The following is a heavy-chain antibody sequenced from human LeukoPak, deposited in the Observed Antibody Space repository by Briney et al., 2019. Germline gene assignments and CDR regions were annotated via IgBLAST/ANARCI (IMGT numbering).Heavy chain of an antibody. CDR1: GFTFSSYW. CDR2: INSDGSSA. CDR3: ARLLYYYDSSGYYTTFDY. V-gene: IGHV3-74*01. J-gene: IGHJ4*02. Sequence: GGSLRLSCAASGFTFSSYWMHWVRQAPGKGLVWVSRINSDGSSASYADSVKGRFTISRDNAKNTLYLQMNSLRAEDTAVYYCARLLYYYDSSGYYTTFDYWGQGTLVTVSS. D-gene: IGHD3-22*01.